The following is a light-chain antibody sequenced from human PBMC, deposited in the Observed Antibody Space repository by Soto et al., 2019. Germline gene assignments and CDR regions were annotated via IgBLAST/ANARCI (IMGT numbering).Light chain of an antibody. V-gene: IGKV3-20*01. CDR3: QLYGISPH. Sequence: IGLTHSACTLSLSPGERATLSCRASQSVSSSYLAWYQQTPGQAPRLLIYASSNRATGIPDRFSGSESGTDSTLTINRLEPEEFAVYYCQLYGISPHFGQGTRLEI. CDR2: ASS. CDR1: QSVSSSY. J-gene: IGKJ5*01.